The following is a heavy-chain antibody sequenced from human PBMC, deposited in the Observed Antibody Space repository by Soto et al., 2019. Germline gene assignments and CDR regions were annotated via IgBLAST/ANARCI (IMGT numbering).Heavy chain of an antibody. CDR2: INSDGSIT. D-gene: IGHD1-26*01. V-gene: IGHV3-74*01. CDR3: ARVGATTWH. CDR1: GFTFSGYC. Sequence: EVQLVESGGGLVQPGGSLRLSCAASGFTFSGYCMHWVRQVPGKGLVWVSRINSDGSITGYADSVKGRFTISRENAKNTLYLQMSNLRVEDTAVYFCARVGATTWHGGQGTLVTVCS. J-gene: IGHJ4*02.